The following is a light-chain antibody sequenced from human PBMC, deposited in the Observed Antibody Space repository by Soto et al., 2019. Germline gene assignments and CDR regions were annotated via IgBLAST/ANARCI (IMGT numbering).Light chain of an antibody. CDR1: QSVSSN. V-gene: IGKV3-15*01. CDR3: QQYNNWPPWT. CDR2: GAS. J-gene: IGKJ1*01. Sequence: EILMTQSPDTLSVSPGERATLSCRSSQSVSSNLAWYQQKPSQAPRLLIYGASPRATGIPARFSGSGSGTEFTLTIISLLSEAFAVYYSQQYNNWPPWTFGQGTKVEIK.